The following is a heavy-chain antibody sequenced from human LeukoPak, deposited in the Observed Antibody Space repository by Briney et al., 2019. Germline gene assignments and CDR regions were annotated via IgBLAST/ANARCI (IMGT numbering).Heavy chain of an antibody. V-gene: IGHV4-4*07. CDR3: ASLWFGESGDAFDI. D-gene: IGHD3-10*01. CDR1: GGSISSYY. Sequence: SETLSLTCTVSGGSISSYYWSWIRQPAGKGLEWIGRIYTSGSTNYNPSPKSRVTMSVDTSKNQFSLKLSSVTAADTAVYYCASLWFGESGDAFDIWGQGTMVTVSS. CDR2: IYTSGST. J-gene: IGHJ3*02.